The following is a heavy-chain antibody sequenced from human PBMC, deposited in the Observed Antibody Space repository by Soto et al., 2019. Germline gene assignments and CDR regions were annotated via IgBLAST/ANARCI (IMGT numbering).Heavy chain of an antibody. Sequence: GGSLRLSCAASGSTFSNYNMNWVRQAPGKGLEWVSYISSSSNTIYYTDSVKGRFTISRDNAKNSLYLQMNSLRAEDTAVYYCGYCTSTSCYNHWGQGTLVTVSS. CDR3: GYCTSTSCYNH. V-gene: IGHV3-48*01. CDR1: GSTFSNYN. J-gene: IGHJ4*02. CDR2: ISSSSNTI. D-gene: IGHD2-2*02.